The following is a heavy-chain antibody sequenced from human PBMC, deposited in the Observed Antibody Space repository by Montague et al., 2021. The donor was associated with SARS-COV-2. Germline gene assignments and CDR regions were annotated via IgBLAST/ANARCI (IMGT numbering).Heavy chain of an antibody. D-gene: IGHD3-22*01. CDR1: GGSISSNCYY. Sequence: SETLSLTCTVSGGSISSNCYYWGWICQPPGKGLEWLGSISYSGSTYYNPSLQSRVTISVDTSKNQFSLKLSSVTAADTAVYYCATYDSSGYYGPGETMDDAFDIWGQGTMVTVSS. J-gene: IGHJ3*02. V-gene: IGHV4-39*01. CDR2: ISYSGST. CDR3: ATYDSSGYYGPGETMDDAFDI.